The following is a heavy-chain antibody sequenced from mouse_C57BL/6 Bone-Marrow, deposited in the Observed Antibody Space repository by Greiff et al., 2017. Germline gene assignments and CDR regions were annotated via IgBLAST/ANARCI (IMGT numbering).Heavy chain of an antibody. Sequence: VQLQQSGPELVKPGASVKIPCKASGYTFTDYNMDWVKQSHGKSLEWIGDINPNNGGTIYNQKFKGKATLTVDKSSSTAYMGLRSLTSEDTAVYYCARCGGNYPFYFDYWGQGTTLTVAS. CDR3: ARCGGNYPFYFDY. J-gene: IGHJ2*01. V-gene: IGHV1-18*01. CDR1: GYTFTDYN. CDR2: INPNNGGT. D-gene: IGHD2-1*01.